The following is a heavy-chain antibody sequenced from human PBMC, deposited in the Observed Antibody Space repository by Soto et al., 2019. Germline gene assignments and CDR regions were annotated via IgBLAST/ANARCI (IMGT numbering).Heavy chain of an antibody. J-gene: IGHJ3*02. CDR2: IYYSGST. Sequence: SETLSLTCTVSGGSISSYYWSWIRQPPGKGLEWIGYIYYSGSTNYNPSLKSRVTISVDTSKNQFSLKLSSVTAADTAVYYCARNYGDFGQGAFDIWGQGTMVTVSS. D-gene: IGHD4-17*01. V-gene: IGHV4-59*01. CDR3: ARNYGDFGQGAFDI. CDR1: GGSISSYY.